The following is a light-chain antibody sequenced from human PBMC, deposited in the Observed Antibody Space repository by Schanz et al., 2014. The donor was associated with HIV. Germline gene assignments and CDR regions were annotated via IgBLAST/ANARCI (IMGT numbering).Light chain of an antibody. J-gene: IGLJ2*01. V-gene: IGLV1-51*01. Sequence: QSVLTQPPSVSGAPGQKVTISCSGSSSNIGNNYVSWYQQLPGTAPKLLIYDNNRRPSGIPDRFSGSKSGTSATLVISDLQTGDEADYYCGAWDSGRGAVVFGGGTKLTVV. CDR1: SSNIGNNY. CDR3: GAWDSGRGAVV. CDR2: DNN.